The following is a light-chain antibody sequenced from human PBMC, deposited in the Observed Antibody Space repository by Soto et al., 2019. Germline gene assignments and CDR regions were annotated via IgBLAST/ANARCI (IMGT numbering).Light chain of an antibody. J-gene: IGKJ2*01. Sequence: EIVLTQSPGTLSLSPGEGATLSCRASQSVASSYLAWYQQKPGQAPRLLIYGASNRATGIPDRFSGGGSGTDFTLTISRREPEDLAVYYCQQYGSSSYTFGQGTKREIK. V-gene: IGKV3-20*01. CDR3: QQYGSSSYT. CDR2: GAS. CDR1: QSVASSY.